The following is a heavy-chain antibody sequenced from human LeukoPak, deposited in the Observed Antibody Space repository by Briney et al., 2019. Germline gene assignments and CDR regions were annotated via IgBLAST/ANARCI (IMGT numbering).Heavy chain of an antibody. CDR1: GYTFTGYY. CDR3: ARDYDFWSGYSI. V-gene: IGHV1-2*02. J-gene: IGHJ4*02. Sequence: VASVKVSCKASGYTFTGYYMHWVRQAPGQGLEWMGWINPNSGGTNYAQKFQGRVTMTRDTSISTAYMELSRLRSDDTAVYHCARDYDFWSGYSIWGQGTLVTVSS. CDR2: INPNSGGT. D-gene: IGHD3-3*01.